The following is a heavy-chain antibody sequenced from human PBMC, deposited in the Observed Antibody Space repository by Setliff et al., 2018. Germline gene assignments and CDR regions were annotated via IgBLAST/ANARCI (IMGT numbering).Heavy chain of an antibody. V-gene: IGHV4-59*12. D-gene: IGHD3-22*01. CDR3: TTAPTYYYDSSGLP. CDR1: GGSIGTWY. Sequence: PSETLSLTCIVPGGSIGTWYWSWVRQPPGRPLEWIGYISYSGNSTYNPSLKSRVTISLDTSKSQLSLTLTSVTAADTAMYYCTTAPTYYYDSSGLPWGQGTLVTVSS. CDR2: ISYSGNS. J-gene: IGHJ5*02.